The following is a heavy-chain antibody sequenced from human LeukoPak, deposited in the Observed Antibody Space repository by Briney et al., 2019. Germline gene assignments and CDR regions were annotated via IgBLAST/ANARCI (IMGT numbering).Heavy chain of an antibody. CDR3: ARDHDYGGNLFWFDP. CDR1: GGSISSYC. Sequence: SETLSLTCAVSGGSISSYCWSWIRQPAGKGLEWIGRIYTSGSTNYNPSLKSRVTMSVDTSKNQFSLKLSSVTAADTAVYYCARDHDYGGNLFWFDPWGQGTLVTVSS. J-gene: IGHJ5*02. V-gene: IGHV4-4*07. CDR2: IYTSGST. D-gene: IGHD4-23*01.